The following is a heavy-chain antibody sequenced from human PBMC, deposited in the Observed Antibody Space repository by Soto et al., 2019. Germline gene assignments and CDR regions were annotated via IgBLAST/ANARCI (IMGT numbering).Heavy chain of an antibody. Sequence: GGSLRLSCAASGFTFSSYWMHWVRQAPGKGLVWVSRINSDGSSTSYADSVKGRFTISRDNAKNTLYLQMNSLRAEDTAVYYCARDSPISIVGANNRYYYYGMDVWGQGTTVTVSS. CDR1: GFTFSSYW. V-gene: IGHV3-74*01. CDR2: INSDGSST. D-gene: IGHD1-26*01. CDR3: ARDSPISIVGANNRYYYYGMDV. J-gene: IGHJ6*02.